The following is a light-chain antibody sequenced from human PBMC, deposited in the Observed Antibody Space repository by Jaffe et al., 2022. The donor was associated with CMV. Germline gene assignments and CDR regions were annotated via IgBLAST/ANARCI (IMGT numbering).Light chain of an antibody. V-gene: IGKV1-5*03. CDR3: QQYNSYST. CDR2: EAS. CDR1: QSVGGW. Sequence: DIQMTQSPSTLSASVGDRVTITCRASQSVGGWLAWYQQKPGKAPKLLIYEASTLQIGVPSRFSGSGSGTDFTLTISNVQPDDFATYYCQQYNSYSTFGQGTKVDIQ. J-gene: IGKJ1*01.